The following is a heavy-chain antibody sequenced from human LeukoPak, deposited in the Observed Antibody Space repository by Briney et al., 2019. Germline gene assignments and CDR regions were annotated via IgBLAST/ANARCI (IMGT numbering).Heavy chain of an antibody. CDR3: ASPAAEWLDAFDI. CDR1: GYTFTSYD. V-gene: IGHV1-8*01. CDR2: MNPNSGNT. D-gene: IGHD6-19*01. Sequence: ASVKVSCKASGYTFTSYDINWVRQATGQGLEWMGWMNPNSGNTGYARKFQGRVTMTRNTSISTAYMELSSLRSEDTAVYYCASPAAEWLDAFDIWGQGTMVTVSS. J-gene: IGHJ3*02.